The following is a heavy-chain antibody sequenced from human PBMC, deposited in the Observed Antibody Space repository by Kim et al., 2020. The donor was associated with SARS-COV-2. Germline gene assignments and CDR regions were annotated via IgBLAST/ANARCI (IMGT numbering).Heavy chain of an antibody. D-gene: IGHD3-3*01. J-gene: IGHJ4*02. CDR2: ISGSGGST. CDR3: AKEEGEGYYDFWSGYYGG. CDR1: GFTFSSYA. V-gene: IGHV3-23*01. Sequence: GGSLRLSCAASGFTFSSYAMSWVRQAPGKGLEWVSAISGSGGSTYYADSVKGRFTISRDNSKNTLYLQMNSLRAEDTAVYYCAKEEGEGYYDFWSGYYGGWGQGTLVTVSS.